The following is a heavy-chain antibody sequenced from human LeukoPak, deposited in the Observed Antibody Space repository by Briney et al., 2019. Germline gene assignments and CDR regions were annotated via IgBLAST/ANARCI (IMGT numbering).Heavy chain of an antibody. Sequence: GGSLRLSCAASGFTFDDYAMHWVRQAPGKGLEWVSGISWNSGSIGYADSVKGRFTISRDNAKNSLYLQMNSLRAEDMALYYCAKGGGGGLDYWGQGTLVTVPS. V-gene: IGHV3-9*03. J-gene: IGHJ4*02. CDR3: AKGGGGGLDY. CDR1: GFTFDDYA. D-gene: IGHD3-16*01. CDR2: ISWNSGSI.